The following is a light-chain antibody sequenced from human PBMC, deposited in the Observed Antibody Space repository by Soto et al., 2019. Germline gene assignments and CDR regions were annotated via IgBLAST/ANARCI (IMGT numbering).Light chain of an antibody. CDR3: TSYTSSTTQV. Sequence: QSALTQPASVSGSPGRSITISCTGTSSEVGGYDYVSWYQQHPGTAPRLIIFEVTNRPSGVSNRFSGSKSGNTASLTISGLQAEDEADYYCTSYTSSTTQVLGTEIKVTV. V-gene: IGLV2-14*01. CDR2: EVT. CDR1: SSEVGGYDY. J-gene: IGLJ1*01.